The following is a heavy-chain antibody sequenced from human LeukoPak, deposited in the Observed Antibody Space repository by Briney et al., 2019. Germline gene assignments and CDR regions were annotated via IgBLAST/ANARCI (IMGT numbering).Heavy chain of an antibody. CDR1: GGSFSGYY. CDR3: ARGKDYGPARFDP. D-gene: IGHD4/OR15-4a*01. CDR2: INHSGST. J-gene: IGHJ5*02. V-gene: IGHV4-34*01. Sequence: PSETLSLTCAVYGGSFSGYYWSWIRQPPGKGLEWIGEINHSGSTNYNPSLKSRVTISVDTSKNQFSLKLSSVTAADTAVYYCARGKDYGPARFDPWGQGTLVTVSS.